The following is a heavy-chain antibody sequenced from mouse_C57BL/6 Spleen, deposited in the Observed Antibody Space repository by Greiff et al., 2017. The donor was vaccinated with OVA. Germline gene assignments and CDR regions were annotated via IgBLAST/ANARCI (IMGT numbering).Heavy chain of an antibody. CDR1: GYSITSGYY. J-gene: IGHJ4*01. Sequence: EVQLQESGPGLVKPSQSLSLTCSVTGYSITSGYYWNWIRQFPGNKLEWMGYISYDGSNNYNPSLKNRISITRDTSKNQFFLKLNSVTTEDTATYYCAREPIYYDYDAYYYAMDYWGQGTSVTVSS. D-gene: IGHD2-4*01. CDR3: AREPIYYDYDAYYYAMDY. CDR2: ISYDGSN. V-gene: IGHV3-6*01.